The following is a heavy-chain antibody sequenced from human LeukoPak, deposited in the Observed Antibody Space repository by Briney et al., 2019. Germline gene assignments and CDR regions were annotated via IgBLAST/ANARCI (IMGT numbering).Heavy chain of an antibody. CDR1: GGSISSYY. J-gene: IGHJ3*02. CDR3: ARAYDFWSDAFDI. Sequence: KPSETLSLTCTVSGGSISSYYWSWIRQPAGKGLEWIGRIYTSGSTNYNPSLKSRVTISEDTSKNQFSLKLSSVTAADTAVYYCARAYDFWSDAFDIWGQGTMVTVSS. D-gene: IGHD3-3*01. CDR2: IYTSGST. V-gene: IGHV4-4*07.